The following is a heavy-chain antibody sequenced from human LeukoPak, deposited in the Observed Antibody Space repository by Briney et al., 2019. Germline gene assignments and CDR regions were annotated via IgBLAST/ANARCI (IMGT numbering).Heavy chain of an antibody. CDR3: AKDSSGWYSYLDY. CDR1: GFTFSSYG. D-gene: IGHD6-19*01. J-gene: IGHJ4*02. Sequence: GALRLSCAASGFTFSSYGMSWVRQAPGKGLGWVSTISGSGGSTYYADSVKGRFTISRDNSKNTLYLQMNSLRAGDTAVYYCAKDSSGWYSYLDYWAQGTLVTASS. CDR2: ISGSGGST. V-gene: IGHV3-23*01.